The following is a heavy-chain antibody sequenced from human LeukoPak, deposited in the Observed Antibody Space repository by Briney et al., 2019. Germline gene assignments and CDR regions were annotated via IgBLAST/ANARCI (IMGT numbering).Heavy chain of an antibody. Sequence: PGGSLRLSCAASGFTFSSYGMHWVRQAPGKGLEWVAFIRYDGSNKYYADSVKGRFTISRDNSKNTLYLQMNSLRAEDTAVYYCAVTMVRGGPTYYYYYGMDAWGQGTLVTVSS. CDR1: GFTFSSYG. CDR3: AVTMVRGGPTYYYYYGMDA. J-gene: IGHJ6*02. D-gene: IGHD3-10*01. V-gene: IGHV3-30*02. CDR2: IRYDGSNK.